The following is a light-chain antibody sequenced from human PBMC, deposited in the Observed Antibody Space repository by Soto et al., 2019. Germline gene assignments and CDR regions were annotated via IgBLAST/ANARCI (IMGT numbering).Light chain of an antibody. V-gene: IGKV3-20*01. CDR2: GAS. CDR3: QQGGNSPFWT. J-gene: IGKJ1*01. Sequence: EIVLTQSPGTLSLSPGERATLSCRASQSVSSISLAWYQQKPGQAPRLLIYGASSRAAGIPDRFSGSGSGTEFTLTISSLESEDFAVYYCQQGGNSPFWTFGHGTKVEIK. CDR1: QSVSSIS.